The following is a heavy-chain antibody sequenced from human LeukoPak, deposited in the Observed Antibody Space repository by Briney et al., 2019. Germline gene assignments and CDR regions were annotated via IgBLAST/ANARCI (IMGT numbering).Heavy chain of an antibody. CDR2: INHSGST. Sequence: PAETLSLTCAVYGGSFSGYYWIWIRQLPGKGLEWIGEINHSGSTNYNPSLKSRVTISVDTSKNQFSLELSSVTAADTAVYYCARLPTWATGRFDYWGQGTLVTVSS. D-gene: IGHD1-26*01. J-gene: IGHJ4*02. CDR3: ARLPTWATGRFDY. V-gene: IGHV4-34*01. CDR1: GGSFSGYY.